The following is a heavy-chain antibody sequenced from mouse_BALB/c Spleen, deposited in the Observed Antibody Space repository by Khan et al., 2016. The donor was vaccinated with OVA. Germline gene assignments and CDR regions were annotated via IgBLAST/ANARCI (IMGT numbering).Heavy chain of an antibody. J-gene: IGHJ2*01. CDR2: IWAGGST. CDR3: ARVEDI. CDR1: GFSLTSYG. D-gene: IGHD1-3*01. V-gene: IGHV2-9*02. Sequence: QVQLKQSGPGLVAPSQSLSITCTVSGFSLTSYGVHWVRQPPGKGLEWLGVIWAGGSTHYNSALMSRLSISKDNSKSQVFLKMNGLQTDDTAMYCCARVEDIWGQGTTLTVSS.